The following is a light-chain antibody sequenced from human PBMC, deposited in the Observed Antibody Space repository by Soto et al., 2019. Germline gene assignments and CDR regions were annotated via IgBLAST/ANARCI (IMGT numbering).Light chain of an antibody. Sequence: QSVLTQPPSVSGAPGQRVTISCTGSSSNIGAGYDVHWYQQLPGTAPKLLIYGNSNRPSGVPDRFSGSKSGTSASLAITGLQAEDEDAYYCQSYASSLSAVVFGGGTKLTVL. J-gene: IGLJ2*01. CDR1: SSNIGAGYD. CDR3: QSYASSLSAVV. V-gene: IGLV1-40*01. CDR2: GNS.